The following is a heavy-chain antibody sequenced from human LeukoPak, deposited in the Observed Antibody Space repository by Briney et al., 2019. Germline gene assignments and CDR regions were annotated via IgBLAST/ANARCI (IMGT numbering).Heavy chain of an antibody. Sequence: GGSLRLSCAASGFTFSAYSMNWVRQAPAKGRDWVSYISSRSFTIYYADSVKGRFTISRDNAKNSLYLEMNSLRDEDTAVYYCARSVIAVAGYDAFDIWGQGTVVTVSS. J-gene: IGHJ3*02. CDR3: ARSVIAVAGYDAFDI. D-gene: IGHD6-19*01. CDR2: ISSRSFTI. V-gene: IGHV3-48*02. CDR1: GFTFSAYS.